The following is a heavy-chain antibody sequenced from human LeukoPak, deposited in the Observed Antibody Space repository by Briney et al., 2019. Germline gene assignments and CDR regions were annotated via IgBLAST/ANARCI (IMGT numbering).Heavy chain of an antibody. CDR1: GFRFEDLP. CDR3: ARDPGGSGSNWAANFFDS. CDR2: IRGDGGDT. D-gene: IGHD3-10*01. Sequence: GGSLRLSWTSGFRFEDLPMHWVCQVPGKGLEWVALIRGDGGDTFYTDSVKGRFTSSRDNSKNSLYLQMNSLTTEDSALYYCARDPGGSGSNWAANFFDSWGQGTLVTVSS. V-gene: IGHV3-43*02. J-gene: IGHJ5*01.